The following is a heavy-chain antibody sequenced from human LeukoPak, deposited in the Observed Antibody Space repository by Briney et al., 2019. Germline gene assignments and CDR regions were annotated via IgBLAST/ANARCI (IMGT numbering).Heavy chain of an antibody. CDR2: ISAYNGNT. J-gene: IGHJ6*02. D-gene: IGHD3-10*01. V-gene: IGHV1-18*01. Sequence: GASVKVSCKASGYTFTSYGISWVRQAPGQGLEWMGWISAYNGNTNYAQKLQGRVAMTTDTSTSTAYMELRSLRSDDTAVYYCARDVGGLWFGITGYGMDVWGQGTTVTVSS. CDR3: ARDVGGLWFGITGYGMDV. CDR1: GYTFTSYG.